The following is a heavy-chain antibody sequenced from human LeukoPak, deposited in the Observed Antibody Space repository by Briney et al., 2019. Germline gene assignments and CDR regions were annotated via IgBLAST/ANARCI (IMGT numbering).Heavy chain of an antibody. CDR1: GGSISSGGYY. CDR3: ARGYYCDSSGYPGAFDI. CDR2: IYYSGST. V-gene: IGHV4-31*03. Sequence: SQTLSLTCTVSGGSISSGGYYWSWIRQHPGKGLEWIGYIYYSGSTYYNPSLKSRVTISVDTSKNQFSLKLSSVTAADTAVYYCARGYYCDSSGYPGAFDIWGQGTMVTVSS. D-gene: IGHD3-22*01. J-gene: IGHJ3*02.